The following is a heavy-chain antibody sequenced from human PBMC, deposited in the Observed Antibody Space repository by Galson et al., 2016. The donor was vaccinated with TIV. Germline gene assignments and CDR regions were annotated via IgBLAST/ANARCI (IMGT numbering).Heavy chain of an antibody. Sequence: SLRLSCAASGFTFSSYSMNWVRQAPGKGLEWVSSISRSSTSIYYADSVKGRFTITRDNAKNSLYLQMNSLRAEDTAVYYCVRGMQLRPCWVQGTLVTVSS. D-gene: IGHD3-16*01. V-gene: IGHV3-21*01. CDR3: VRGMQLRPC. CDR2: ISRSSTSI. J-gene: IGHJ4*02. CDR1: GFTFSSYS.